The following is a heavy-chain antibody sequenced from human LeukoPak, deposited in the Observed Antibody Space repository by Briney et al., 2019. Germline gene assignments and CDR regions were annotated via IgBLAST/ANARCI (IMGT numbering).Heavy chain of an antibody. CDR2: IYYSGST. Sequence: SETLCLTCTVSGGSISNSSYYRGWIRQPPGKGLEWIGSIYYSGSTYYNPSLKSRVTISVDTSKNQFSLKLSSVTAADTAVYYCARHLSRHYYDSSGYYAGPGWFDPWGQGTLVTASS. J-gene: IGHJ5*02. V-gene: IGHV4-39*01. CDR3: ARHLSRHYYDSSGYYAGPGWFDP. D-gene: IGHD3-22*01. CDR1: GGSISNSSYY.